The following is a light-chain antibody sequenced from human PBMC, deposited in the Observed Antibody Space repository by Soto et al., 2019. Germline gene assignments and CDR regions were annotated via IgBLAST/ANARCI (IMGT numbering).Light chain of an antibody. CDR2: KDN. CDR3: QSIDGTGSLYV. J-gene: IGLJ1*01. CDR1: ALPKKY. Sequence: SYELTQSPSVSVSPGQTARITCSGDALPKKYVYWYQLRPGQAPLLIVYKDNERPSGIPERFSGSSSGQTATLTISGVQAEDEADYYCQSIDGTGSLYVFGGGTKVTVL. V-gene: IGLV3-25*03.